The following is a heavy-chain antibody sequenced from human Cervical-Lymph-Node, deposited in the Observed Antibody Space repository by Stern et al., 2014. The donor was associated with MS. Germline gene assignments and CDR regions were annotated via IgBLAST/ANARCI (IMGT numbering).Heavy chain of an antibody. CDR1: GFSLSTSGMC. V-gene: IGHV2-70*01. Sequence: QVTLKESGPALVKPTQTLTLTCTFSGFSLSTSGMCVSWIRQPPGKALEWLVLIDWDDDKYYSTSLKTRLTISKDTSKNQVVLTMTNMDPVDTATYYCARIPLGDYEGGYYGMDVWGQGTTVTVSS. J-gene: IGHJ6*02. CDR3: ARIPLGDYEGGYYGMDV. CDR2: IDWDDDK. D-gene: IGHD4-17*01.